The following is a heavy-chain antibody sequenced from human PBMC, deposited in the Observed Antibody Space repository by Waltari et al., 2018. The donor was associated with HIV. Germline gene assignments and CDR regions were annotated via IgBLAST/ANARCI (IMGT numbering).Heavy chain of an antibody. Sequence: EVQLVESGGGLVQPGRSLRLSCTASGFTFGDYAMSWVRQAPGQGLEWVGFIRSKAYGGTTEYAASVKGRFTISRDDSKSIAYLQMNSLKTEDTAVYYCTRVQFVVVVAALPDYWGQGTLVTVSS. CDR3: TRVQFVVVVAALPDY. CDR2: IRSKAYGGTT. V-gene: IGHV3-49*04. J-gene: IGHJ4*02. CDR1: GFTFGDYA. D-gene: IGHD2-15*01.